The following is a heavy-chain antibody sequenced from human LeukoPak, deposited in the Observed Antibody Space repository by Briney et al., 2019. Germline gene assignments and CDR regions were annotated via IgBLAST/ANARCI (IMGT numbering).Heavy chain of an antibody. J-gene: IGHJ4*02. CDR3: ARGQRYCSGGSCYAPLDY. Sequence: SETLSLTCTLSGGTVTSSTYFWGWIRQPPGKGLEWIGSISYSGATYYNPSLKSRVSMSVHTSKNQFSLKLSSVTAADTAVYYCARGQRYCSGGSCYAPLDYWGQGTLVTVSS. CDR2: ISYSGAT. D-gene: IGHD2-15*01. V-gene: IGHV4-39*07. CDR1: GGTVTSSTYF.